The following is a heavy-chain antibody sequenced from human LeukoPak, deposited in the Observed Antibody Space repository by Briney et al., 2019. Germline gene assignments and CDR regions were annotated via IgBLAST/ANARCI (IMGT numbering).Heavy chain of an antibody. Sequence: SETLSLTCAVYGGSFSGYYWSWIRQPPGKGLEWIGEINHSGSTNYNPSLKSRVTISVDTSKNQFSLKLSSVTAADTAVYYCASSAVAAERKFDYWGQGTLVTVSS. CDR3: ASSAVAAERKFDY. CDR2: INHSGST. CDR1: GGSFSGYY. J-gene: IGHJ4*02. V-gene: IGHV4-34*01. D-gene: IGHD2-15*01.